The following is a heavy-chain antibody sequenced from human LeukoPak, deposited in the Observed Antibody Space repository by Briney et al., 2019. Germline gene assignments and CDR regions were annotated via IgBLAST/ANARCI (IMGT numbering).Heavy chain of an antibody. Sequence: PSETLSLTCTVSGGSISSYYWSWIRQPPGKGLEWIGYIYYSGSTNYNPSLKSRVTISVDTSKNQFSLKLSSVTAADTAVYYCARHLAYCGGDCYGFDYWGQGTLVTVSS. V-gene: IGHV4-59*08. CDR3: ARHLAYCGGDCYGFDY. CDR1: GGSISSYY. CDR2: IYYSGST. D-gene: IGHD2-21*02. J-gene: IGHJ4*02.